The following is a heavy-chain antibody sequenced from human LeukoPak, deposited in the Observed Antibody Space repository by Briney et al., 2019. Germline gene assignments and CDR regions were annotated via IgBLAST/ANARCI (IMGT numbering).Heavy chain of an antibody. J-gene: IGHJ4*02. CDR3: ARGGYGSGSYYSHFDY. CDR1: GGSISSYY. D-gene: IGHD3-10*01. CDR2: IYYSGST. V-gene: IGHV4-59*01. Sequence: SETLSLTCTVSGGSISSYYWSWIRQPPGKGLEWIGYIYYSGSTNYNPSLKSRVTISVDTSKNQFSLKLSSVTAADTAVYYCARGGYGSGSYYSHFDYWGQGTLVTVSS.